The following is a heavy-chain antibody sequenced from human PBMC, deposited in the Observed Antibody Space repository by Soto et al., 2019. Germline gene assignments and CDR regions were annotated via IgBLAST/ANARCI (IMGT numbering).Heavy chain of an antibody. CDR1: GFTFSSYS. CDR2: ISSSSSYI. CDR3: ARLIAVAPGGYYYGMDV. D-gene: IGHD6-19*01. J-gene: IGHJ6*02. Sequence: PGGSLILSCAASGFTFSSYSMNWVRQAPGKGLEWVSSISSSSSYIYYADSVKGRFTISRDNAKNSLYLQMNSLRAEDTAVYYCARLIAVAPGGYYYGMDVWGQGTTVTVSS. V-gene: IGHV3-21*01.